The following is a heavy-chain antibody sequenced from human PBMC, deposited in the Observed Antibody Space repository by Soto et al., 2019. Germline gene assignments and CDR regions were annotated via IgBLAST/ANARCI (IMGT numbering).Heavy chain of an antibody. D-gene: IGHD3-22*01. V-gene: IGHV1-69*01. CDR1: GGTFISYI. J-gene: IGHJ6*02. CDR3: AGAEIQYYYDGNGYYYYGMDV. Sequence: QMQLVQSGAEVKKPGSWVRVSCRASGGTFISYILNWVGQAPGQGLGWWGGIMLIFNTTKYAQKFLGRVTITADESTNTAFMELSSLRSEDTAVYYCAGAEIQYYYDGNGYYYYGMDVWGQGTTVTVSS. CDR2: IMLIFNTT.